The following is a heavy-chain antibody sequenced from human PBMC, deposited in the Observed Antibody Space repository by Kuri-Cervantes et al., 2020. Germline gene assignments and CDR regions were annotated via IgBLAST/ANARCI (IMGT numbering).Heavy chain of an antibody. D-gene: IGHD3-22*01. CDR2: IWYDGSNK. Sequence: GGSLRLSCAASGFTLSSYGMHWVRQAPGKGLEWVAVIWYDGSNKYYADSVKGRFTISRDNSKNTLYLQMNSLRAEDTAVYYCAREGLRYYYDQMPFDYWGQGTLVTVSS. V-gene: IGHV3-33*08. CDR1: GFTLSSYG. J-gene: IGHJ4*02. CDR3: AREGLRYYYDQMPFDY.